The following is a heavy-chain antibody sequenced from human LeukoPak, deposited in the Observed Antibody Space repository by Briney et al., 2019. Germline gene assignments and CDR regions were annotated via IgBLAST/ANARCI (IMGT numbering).Heavy chain of an antibody. D-gene: IGHD2-15*01. V-gene: IGHV7-4-1*02. J-gene: IGHJ4*02. CDR3: ARAEGYCSGSTCFSY. Sequence: ASVTVSCKASGYTFISFDIDWVRQATGQGLEWMGWINTNTGNPTYAQGFTGRFVFSLDTSVTTAYLQISSLKAEDTAVYYCARAEGYCSGSTCFSYWGQGTLVTVSS. CDR2: INTNTGNP. CDR1: GYTFISFD.